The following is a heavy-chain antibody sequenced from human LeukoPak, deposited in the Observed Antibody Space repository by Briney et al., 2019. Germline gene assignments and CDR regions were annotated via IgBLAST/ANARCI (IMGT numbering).Heavy chain of an antibody. Sequence: SVKVSCKASGATFSIYAISWVRQAPGQGLEWMGRIIPIFGTANYAQKFQGRVTITTDESTSTAYMELSSLRSEDTAVYYCAREKGYAKTSFDYWGQGTLVTVSP. CDR1: GATFSIYA. D-gene: IGHD2-15*01. CDR3: AREKGYAKTSFDY. CDR2: IIPIFGTA. J-gene: IGHJ4*02. V-gene: IGHV1-69*05.